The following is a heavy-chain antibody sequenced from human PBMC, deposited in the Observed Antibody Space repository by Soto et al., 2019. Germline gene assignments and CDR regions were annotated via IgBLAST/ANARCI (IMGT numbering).Heavy chain of an antibody. J-gene: IGHJ4*02. V-gene: IGHV3-30-3*01. Sequence: LRLSCAASGFTFSSYALHWVRQAPGRGLEWVALISFDGNNKYYANSVKGRFTISRDNSKNTLYLQMSSLRAEDTAVYYCGRCSSTSCHLGADYWGQGTLVTVSS. CDR3: GRCSSTSCHLGADY. D-gene: IGHD2-2*01. CDR2: ISFDGNNK. CDR1: GFTFSSYA.